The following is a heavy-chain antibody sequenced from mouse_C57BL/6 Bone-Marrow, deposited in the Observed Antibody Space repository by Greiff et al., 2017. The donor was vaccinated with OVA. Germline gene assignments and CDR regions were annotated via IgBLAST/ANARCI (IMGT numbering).Heavy chain of an antibody. CDR2: ISSGGSYT. CDR1: GFTFSSYG. D-gene: IGHD2-4*01. J-gene: IGHJ3*01. V-gene: IGHV5-6*01. Sequence: DVQLVESGGDLVKPGGSLKLSCAASGFTFSSYGMSWVRQTPDKRLEWVATISSGGSYTYYPDSVKGRFTISRDNAKNTLYLQMSSLKSEDTAMYYCARYDYAWFAYWGQGTLVTVSA. CDR3: ARYDYAWFAY.